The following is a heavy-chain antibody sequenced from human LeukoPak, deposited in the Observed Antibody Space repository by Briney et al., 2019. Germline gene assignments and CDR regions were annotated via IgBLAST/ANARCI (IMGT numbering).Heavy chain of an antibody. CDR3: ARGDSSGYYLEYFDY. V-gene: IGHV4-39*07. CDR1: GDSISRSSDY. CDR2: VYYIGST. J-gene: IGHJ4*02. D-gene: IGHD3-22*01. Sequence: SETLSLTCTVSGDSISRSSDYWGWIRQPPGKGPEWIGSVYYIGSTFYNPSLKSRLTISIDTSKNQFSLKLSSVTAADTAVYYCARGDSSGYYLEYFDYWGQGTLVTVSS.